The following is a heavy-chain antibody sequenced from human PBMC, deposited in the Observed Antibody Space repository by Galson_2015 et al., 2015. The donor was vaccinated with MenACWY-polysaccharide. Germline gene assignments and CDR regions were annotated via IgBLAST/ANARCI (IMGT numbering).Heavy chain of an antibody. CDR2: ISNSGGST. V-gene: IGHV3-23*01. CDR1: GFTFSSYV. CDR3: ARGGRAVSNRNWFDP. D-gene: IGHD3-16*01. Sequence: FLRLSCAVSGFTFSSYVMSWVRQAPGKGLEWVSAISNSGGSTYYADSVKGRFTISRDNSKNTLFLQMNSLRAEDTAVYYCARGGRAVSNRNWFDPWGQGTLVTVSS. J-gene: IGHJ5*02.